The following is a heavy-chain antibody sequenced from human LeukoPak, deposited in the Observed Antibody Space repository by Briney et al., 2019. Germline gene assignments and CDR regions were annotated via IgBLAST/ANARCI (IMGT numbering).Heavy chain of an antibody. J-gene: IGHJ4*02. V-gene: IGHV3-30*18. Sequence: GGSLRLSCAASGFTFSSYGMHWVRQAPGKGLEWVAVISYDGSNKYYADSVKGRFTISRDNSKNTLYLQMNSLRAEDTAVYYCAKDRKTKDRIDYFDYWGQGTLVTVSS. CDR3: AKDRKTKDRIDYFDY. CDR2: ISYDGSNK. CDR1: GFTFSSYG.